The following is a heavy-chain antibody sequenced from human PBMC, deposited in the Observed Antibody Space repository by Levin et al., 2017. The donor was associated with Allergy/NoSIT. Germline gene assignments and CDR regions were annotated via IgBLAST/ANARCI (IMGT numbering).Heavy chain of an antibody. J-gene: IGHJ4*02. D-gene: IGHD6-13*01. CDR1: GFTFASYA. V-gene: IGHV3-64D*06. CDR2: ITSNGGST. CDR3: VKMYSSSWPYY. Sequence: SCSASGFTFASYAMHWVRQAPGKGLEYVSTITSNGGSTYYADSVKGRFTISRDNSKNTLYLQMSNLRAEDTAVYYCVKMYSSSWPYYWGQGTLVTVSS.